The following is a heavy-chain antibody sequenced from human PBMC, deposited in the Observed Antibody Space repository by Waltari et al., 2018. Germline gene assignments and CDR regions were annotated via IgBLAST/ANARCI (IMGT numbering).Heavy chain of an antibody. CDR1: GYTFINYN. CDR2: LNPKLAMR. J-gene: IGHJ3*01. Sequence: QVQPVQSGAEVKKPVASVRFSCKASGYTFINYNSNWVRQAPGQGLECMGWLNPKLAMRGYEQKFQGRVSMTSDASSRTAYMELSGLTPDDTAVYYCARDYDTSTLYVENAFDVWGQGTVVTVSS. CDR3: ARDYDTSTLYVENAFDV. V-gene: IGHV1-8*02. D-gene: IGHD3-22*01.